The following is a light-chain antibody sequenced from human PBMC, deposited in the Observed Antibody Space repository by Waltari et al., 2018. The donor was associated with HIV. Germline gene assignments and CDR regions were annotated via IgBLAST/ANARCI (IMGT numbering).Light chain of an antibody. CDR3: QQRTNPLT. J-gene: IGKJ4*01. V-gene: IGKV3-11*01. CDR2: DAS. Sequence: EIVLTQSPATLALSPGERATLSCRASQPVSTYLAWYQQKPGQAPRLLIYDASNRATGIPDRFSGSGSGTDFTLTISTLEPGDFAVYYCQQRTNPLTFGGGTKVEIK. CDR1: QPVSTY.